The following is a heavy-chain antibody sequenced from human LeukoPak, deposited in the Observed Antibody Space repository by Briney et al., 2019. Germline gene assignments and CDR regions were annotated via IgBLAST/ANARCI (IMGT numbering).Heavy chain of an antibody. CDR3: AAAHGSATRFDY. V-gene: IGHV3-53*01. J-gene: IGHJ4*02. D-gene: IGHD3-10*01. CDR1: GFTVSSNY. Sequence: GGSLRLSCAASGFTVSSNYMSWVRQATGKGLDWVSVIYSGGSTYYADSVKGRSTISRDNSKNTLYLQMNSLRAEDTAVYYCAAAHGSATRFDYWGQGTLVTVSS. CDR2: IYSGGST.